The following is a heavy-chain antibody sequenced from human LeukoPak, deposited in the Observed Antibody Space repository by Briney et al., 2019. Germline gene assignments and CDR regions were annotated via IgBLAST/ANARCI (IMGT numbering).Heavy chain of an antibody. J-gene: IGHJ4*02. CDR1: GGTFSSYA. D-gene: IGHD6-13*01. CDR2: IIPIFGTA. V-gene: IGHV1-69*05. CDR3: ASVKWGSSWYEKDDYYFDY. Sequence: ASVKVSCKASGGTFSSYAISWVRQAPGQGLEWMGGIIPIFGTANYAQKFQGRVTITTDESTSTAYMELSSLRSEDTAVYYCASVKWGSSWYEKDDYYFDYWGQGTLVTVSS.